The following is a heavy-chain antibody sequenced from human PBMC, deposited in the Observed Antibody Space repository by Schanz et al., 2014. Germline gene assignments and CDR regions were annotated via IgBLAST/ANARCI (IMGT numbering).Heavy chain of an antibody. CDR2: ISYDGSSK. Sequence: VQLVESGGGLIQPGGSLRLSCAASGITFSGYSMNWVRQAPGKGLEWVALISYDGSSKNHADSVQGRFTISRDNSKNMLYLQINNLRAEDTAVYYCARGTDTAMEHRPFDYWGQGTLVTVSS. V-gene: IGHV3-33*08. CDR1: GITFSGYS. D-gene: IGHD5-18*01. J-gene: IGHJ4*02. CDR3: ARGTDTAMEHRPFDY.